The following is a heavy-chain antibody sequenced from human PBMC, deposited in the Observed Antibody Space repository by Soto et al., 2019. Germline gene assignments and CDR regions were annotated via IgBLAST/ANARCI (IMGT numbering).Heavy chain of an antibody. Sequence: ETLSLTCAVYGGSXSGYYWSWIRQPPGKGLEWIGEINHSGSTNYNPSLKSRVTISVDTSKNQFSLKLSSVTAADTAVYYCARATGYYSSYYYYYMDVWGKGTTVTVSS. J-gene: IGHJ6*03. V-gene: IGHV4-34*01. CDR2: INHSGST. D-gene: IGHD3-9*01. CDR3: ARATGYYSSYYYYYMDV. CDR1: GGSXSGYY.